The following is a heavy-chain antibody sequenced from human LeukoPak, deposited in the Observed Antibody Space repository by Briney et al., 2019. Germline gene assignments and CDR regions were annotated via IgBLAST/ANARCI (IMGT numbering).Heavy chain of an antibody. CDR1: GYSFSNYW. J-gene: IGHJ4*02. V-gene: IGHV5-51*01. CDR2: IYPSDSDT. Sequence: GESLQISCKGSGYSFSNYWIGWVRPPPGKGLEWMGIIYPSDSDTRYSPSFQGQVTMSADKSISTAYLQWSSLKASDTAMYYCARPGIGSHLFDYWGQGTLVTVSS. CDR3: ARPGIGSHLFDY. D-gene: IGHD1-26*01.